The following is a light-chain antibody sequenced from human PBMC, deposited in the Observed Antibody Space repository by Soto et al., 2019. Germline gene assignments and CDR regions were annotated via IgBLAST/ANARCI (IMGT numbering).Light chain of an antibody. V-gene: IGKV1-5*01. CDR3: QQYNSYLT. Sequence: DIQMTQSPSTVSAYVGDSVTITCRASQTISSWLAWYQQKPGKAPKLLIYDASSLESGVPSRFSGSGSGTEFTLTISSLQPDDFATYYCQQYNSYLTFGQGTRLEIK. J-gene: IGKJ5*01. CDR1: QTISSW. CDR2: DAS.